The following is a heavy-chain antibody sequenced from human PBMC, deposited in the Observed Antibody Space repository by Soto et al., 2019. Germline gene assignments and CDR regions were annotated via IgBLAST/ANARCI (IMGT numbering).Heavy chain of an antibody. CDR1: GGSISGYY. Sequence: SETLSLTCTVSGGSISGYYWSWIRQPPGKGLEWIGYMYNTGSTVYNPSLKSRVTISVDTSKNQSSLKLNSVTAADTAVYYCARDLWGYCGTDCYPLDVWGQGTTVTVSS. J-gene: IGHJ6*02. D-gene: IGHD2-21*02. CDR2: MYNTGST. CDR3: ARDLWGYCGTDCYPLDV. V-gene: IGHV4-59*01.